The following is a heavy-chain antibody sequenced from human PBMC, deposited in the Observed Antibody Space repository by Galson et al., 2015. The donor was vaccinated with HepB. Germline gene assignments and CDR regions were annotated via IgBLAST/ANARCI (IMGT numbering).Heavy chain of an antibody. CDR2: IYANAIST. CDR3: AKDGRPSSESYHGGEDY. D-gene: IGHD1-26*01. CDR1: GFTFSSYA. Sequence: SLRLSCAASGFTFSSYAMTWVRQPPGKGLEWVSTIYANAISTYYADSVRGRFTSSRDNPKNTLYLQMDSLRADDSAVYYCAKDGRPSSESYHGGEDYWGPGTLVTVSS. V-gene: IGHV3-23*05. J-gene: IGHJ4*02.